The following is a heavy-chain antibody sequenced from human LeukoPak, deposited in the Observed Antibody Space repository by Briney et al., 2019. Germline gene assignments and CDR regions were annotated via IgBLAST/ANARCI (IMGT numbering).Heavy chain of an antibody. CDR2: ISSSGSNT. V-gene: IGHV3-48*03. CDR1: GFTFKSYE. D-gene: IGHD6-13*01. J-gene: IGHJ5*02. CDR3: ARDRGSSWPEYNWFDP. Sequence: PGGSLRLSCAASGFTFKSYEMIWVRQAPGKGLERVSYISSSGSNTYYADSVKGRFTISRDNAKNSLYLQMNSLRAEDTAVYYCARDRGSSWPEYNWFDPWGQGTLVTVSS.